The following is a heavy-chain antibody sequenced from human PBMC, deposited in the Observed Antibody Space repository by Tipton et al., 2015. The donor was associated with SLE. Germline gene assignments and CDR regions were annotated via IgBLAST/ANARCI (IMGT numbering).Heavy chain of an antibody. Sequence: TLSLTCTVSGGSISSNTWWNWIRQPPGKGLEWIGSIYHSVSTSYNPSLKSRVTISVDRSKNQFSLKLRSVTAADTAVYYCAREYSGYDYRTFDHWGQGTLVTVSS. J-gene: IGHJ4*02. CDR3: AREYSGYDYRTFDH. D-gene: IGHD5-12*01. V-gene: IGHV4-4*02. CDR2: IYHSVST. CDR1: GGSISSNTW.